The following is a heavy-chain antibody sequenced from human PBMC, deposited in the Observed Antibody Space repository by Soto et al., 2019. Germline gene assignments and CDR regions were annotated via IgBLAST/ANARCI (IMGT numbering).Heavy chain of an antibody. CDR2: INAGNGNT. Sequence: ASVKVSCKASGYTFTSYEIYWVRQAPGQRLEWMGWINAGNGNTKYSQNFQGRVTISRDTSASTAYMELSSLRSGDTAVYYCATLLGDYVGPDYWGQGTLVTVSS. J-gene: IGHJ4*02. CDR3: ATLLGDYVGPDY. D-gene: IGHD3-16*01. CDR1: GYTFTSYE. V-gene: IGHV1-3*01.